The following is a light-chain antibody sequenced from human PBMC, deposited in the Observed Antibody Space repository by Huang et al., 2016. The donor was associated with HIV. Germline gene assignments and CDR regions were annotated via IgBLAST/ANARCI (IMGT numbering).Light chain of an antibody. V-gene: IGKV1-39*01. CDR3: QQSYSTLFT. J-gene: IGKJ3*01. CDR2: TAS. CDR1: QNINTY. Sequence: DIQMTQSPSSLSASVGDRVTITCRASQNINTYVNWYQQKRGKAPKLLIYTASTLESGVPSRFSGSGSGTDFTLTINSLQPEDSASYYCQQSYSTLFTFGPGTKIDVK.